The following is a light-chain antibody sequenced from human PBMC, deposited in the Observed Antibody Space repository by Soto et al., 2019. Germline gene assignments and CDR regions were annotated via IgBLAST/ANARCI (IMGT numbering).Light chain of an antibody. V-gene: IGLV2-14*01. CDR2: EVN. CDR1: SSDIGVYNY. CDR3: SSYTTSNTYV. J-gene: IGLJ1*01. Sequence: QSALTQPASVSGSPGQSITFSCTGTSSDIGVYNYVSWYQQHPGKAPKLMIYEVNNRPSGVSNRFSGSKSGNTASLTISGLQAGDEADYYCSSYTTSNTYVFGTGTKVTVL.